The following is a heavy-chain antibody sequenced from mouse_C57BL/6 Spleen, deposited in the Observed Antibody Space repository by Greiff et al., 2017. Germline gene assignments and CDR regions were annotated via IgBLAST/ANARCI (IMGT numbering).Heavy chain of an antibody. CDR2: IRLKSDNYAT. D-gene: IGHD1-1*01. CDR3: TKDYYGSPYWYFDV. V-gene: IGHV6-3*01. Sequence: EVKLVESGGGLVQPGGSMKLSCVASGFTFSNYWMNWVRQSPEKGLEWVAQIRLKSDNYATHYAESVKGRFTISRDDSKSSVYLQMNNLRAEDTGIYYCTKDYYGSPYWYFDVWGTGTTVTVSS. J-gene: IGHJ1*03. CDR1: GFTFSNYW.